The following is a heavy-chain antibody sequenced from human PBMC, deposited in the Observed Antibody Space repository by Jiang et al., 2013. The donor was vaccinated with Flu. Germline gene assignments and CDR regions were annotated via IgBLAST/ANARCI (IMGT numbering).Heavy chain of an antibody. CDR1: GGSISSYY. CDR2: IYYSGST. V-gene: IGHV4-59*01. Sequence: GSGLVKPSETLSLTCTVSGGSISSYYWSWIRQPPGKGLEWIGYIYYSGSTNYNPSLKSRVTISVDTSKNQFSLKLSSVTAADTAVYYCARVGSEYFDLDYWGQGTLVTVSS. D-gene: IGHD3-9*01. CDR3: ARVGSEYFDLDY. J-gene: IGHJ4*02.